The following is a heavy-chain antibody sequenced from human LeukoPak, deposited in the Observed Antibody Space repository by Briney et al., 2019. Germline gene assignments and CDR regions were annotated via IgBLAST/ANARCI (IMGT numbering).Heavy chain of an antibody. CDR1: GGSISSSSYY. V-gene: IGHV4-39*07. Sequence: SETLSLTCTVSGGSISSSSYYWGWIRQPPGKGLEWIGSIYYSGSTYYNPSLKSRVTISVDTSKNQFSLKLSSVTAADTAVYYCARPGVGATLGGVDAFDIWGQGTMVTVSS. CDR2: IYYSGST. CDR3: ARPGVGATLGGVDAFDI. J-gene: IGHJ3*02. D-gene: IGHD1-26*01.